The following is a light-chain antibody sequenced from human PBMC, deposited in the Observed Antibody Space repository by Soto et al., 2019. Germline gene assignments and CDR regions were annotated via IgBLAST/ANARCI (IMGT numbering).Light chain of an antibody. J-gene: IGKJ1*01. V-gene: IGKV3-20*01. CDR3: QQYNDWPLT. CDR1: QIVSTTY. CDR2: GSS. Sequence: EIVLTQSPGTLSLSPGERATLSCRASQIVSTTYLAWYQQRPGQAPRLLIYGSSSRAPGIPDRFSGSGSGTDFTLTISRLEPEDFAVYYCQQYNDWPLTFGQGTKVEIK.